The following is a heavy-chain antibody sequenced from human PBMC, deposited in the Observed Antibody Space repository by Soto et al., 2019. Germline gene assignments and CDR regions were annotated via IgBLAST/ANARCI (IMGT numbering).Heavy chain of an antibody. Sequence: QITLKESGPTLVKPTQTLTLTCTFSGFSLSTSGVGVGWIRQPPGKALEWLALIYWDDDKRYSPSPKSRLTSTKDTYKNQVVLTMTNMDPVDTGTYYRAHRQGGIWFDPRGQGTLVTVSS. J-gene: IGHJ5*02. D-gene: IGHD6-13*01. V-gene: IGHV2-5*02. CDR2: IYWDDDK. CDR1: GFSLSTSGVG. CDR3: AHRQGGIWFDP.